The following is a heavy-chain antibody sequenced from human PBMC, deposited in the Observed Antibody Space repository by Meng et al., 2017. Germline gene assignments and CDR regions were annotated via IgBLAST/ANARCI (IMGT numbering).Heavy chain of an antibody. Sequence: CYASCDFIFSSYAMSWLRQAPGRRLEWVSAISGSGGSTYSADSVKGRFNISRDNSKNTLYLQMNSLRAEDTAVYYCANLAGLWFGGLSHNDAFDIWGQGTMVTVSS. V-gene: IGHV3-23*01. CDR1: DFIFSSYA. J-gene: IGHJ3*02. D-gene: IGHD3-10*01. CDR2: ISGSGGST. CDR3: ANLAGLWFGGLSHNDAFDI.